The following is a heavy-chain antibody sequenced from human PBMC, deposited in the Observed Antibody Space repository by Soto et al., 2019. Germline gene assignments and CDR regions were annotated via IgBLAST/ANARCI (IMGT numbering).Heavy chain of an antibody. V-gene: IGHV4-4*02. CDR2: IYHSGST. D-gene: IGHD1-26*01. J-gene: IGHJ6*02. Sequence: SETLSLTCAVSGGSIGRSNWWSWVRQPPGKGLEWIGEIYHSGSTNYNPSLKSRVTISVDKSKNQFSLKLSSVTAADTAVYYCARVSGSYYYGMDVWGQGTTVTVSS. CDR1: GGSIGRSNW. CDR3: ARVSGSYYYGMDV.